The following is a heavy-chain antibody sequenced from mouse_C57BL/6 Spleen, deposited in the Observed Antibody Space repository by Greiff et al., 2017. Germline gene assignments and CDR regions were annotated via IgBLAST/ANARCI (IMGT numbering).Heavy chain of an antibody. CDR3: ASGDGAWFAY. Sequence: VQLQQSGAELVRPGASVKLSCKASGYTFTDYYINWVKQRPGQGLEWIARIYPGSGNTYYNEKFKGKATLTAEKSSSTAYMQLSSLTSEDSAVYFCASGDGAWFAYWGQGTLVTVSA. V-gene: IGHV1-76*01. CDR2: IYPGSGNT. CDR1: GYTFTDYY. J-gene: IGHJ3*01.